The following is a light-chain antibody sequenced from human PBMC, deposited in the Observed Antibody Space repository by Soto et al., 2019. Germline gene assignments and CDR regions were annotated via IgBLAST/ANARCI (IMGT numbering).Light chain of an antibody. CDR1: SSNIGNNY. Sequence: QSVLTQPPSVSAAPGQKVTNSCSGSSSNIGNNYVSWYQQLPGTAPKLLIYDNNKRPSGIPDRFSGYKSGTSATLGSTGLQTGDLADYYCGTWDSSLSVYVVFGGGTKLTVL. CDR3: GTWDSSLSVYVV. V-gene: IGLV1-51*01. CDR2: DNN. J-gene: IGLJ2*01.